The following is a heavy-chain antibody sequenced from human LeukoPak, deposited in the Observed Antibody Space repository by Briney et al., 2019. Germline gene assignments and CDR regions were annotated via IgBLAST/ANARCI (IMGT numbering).Heavy chain of an antibody. CDR2: ISSSSSYI. CDR1: GFTFSSYS. CDR3: ARATGDHYDFWSGQVLGY. Sequence: SGGSLRLSCAASGFTFSSYSMNWVRQAPGKGLEWVSSISSSSSYIYYADSVKGRFTISRDNAKNSLYLQMNSLRAEDTAVYYCARATGDHYDFWSGQVLGYWGQGTLVTVSS. J-gene: IGHJ4*02. V-gene: IGHV3-21*01. D-gene: IGHD3-3*01.